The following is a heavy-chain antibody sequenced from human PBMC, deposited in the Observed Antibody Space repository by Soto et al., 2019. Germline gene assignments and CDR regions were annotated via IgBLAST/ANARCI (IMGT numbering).Heavy chain of an antibody. Sequence: QVQLQESGPGLVKPSETLSLTCTVSGGSVNSGSYYWNWIRQPPGKGLEWVGYIFYSGSTNYNPPPKSRVTMSLDTSSNQFSMRLSSVTAADTAVYYCAGLRLGEGFDPWGQGTLVTVSS. J-gene: IGHJ5*02. D-gene: IGHD3-16*01. CDR1: GGSVNSGSYY. V-gene: IGHV4-61*01. CDR2: IFYSGST. CDR3: AGLRLGEGFDP.